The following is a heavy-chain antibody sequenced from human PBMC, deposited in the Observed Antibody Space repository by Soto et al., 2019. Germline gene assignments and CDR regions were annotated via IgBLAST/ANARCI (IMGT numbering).Heavy chain of an antibody. V-gene: IGHV6-1*01. CDR3: ARDIDFGY. J-gene: IGHJ4*02. Sequence: SQSFSLPGAVSGGIESSNSAGGYWIRQSPSRGLEWLGRTYYRSKWYNEYAVSVKSRITINPDTSRNQISLQLNSVTPEDTAVYYCARDIDFGYWGRGTPVTVSS. D-gene: IGHD3-3*01. CDR2: TYYRSKWYN. CDR1: GGIESSNSAG.